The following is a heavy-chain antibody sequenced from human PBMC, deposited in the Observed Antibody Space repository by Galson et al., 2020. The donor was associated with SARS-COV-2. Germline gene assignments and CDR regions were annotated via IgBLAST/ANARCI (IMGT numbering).Heavy chain of an antibody. V-gene: IGHV4-31*03. CDR2: IYYSGST. Sequence: ASETLSLTCTVSGGPISSGGYYWSWIRQHPGKGLEWIGYIYYSGSTYYNPSLKSRVTISVDTSKNQFSLKLSSVTAADTAVYYCARDGGAGYCSSTSCQGGFDYWGQGTLVTVSS. J-gene: IGHJ4*02. CDR1: GGPISSGGYY. CDR3: ARDGGAGYCSSTSCQGGFDY. D-gene: IGHD2-2*01.